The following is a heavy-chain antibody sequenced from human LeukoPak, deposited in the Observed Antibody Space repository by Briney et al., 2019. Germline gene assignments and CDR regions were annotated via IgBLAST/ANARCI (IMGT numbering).Heavy chain of an antibody. CDR2: ISWNSGSI. D-gene: IGHD3-10*01. V-gene: IGHV3-9*03. Sequence: LSLTCTVSGGSISSYYWSWIRQPPGKGLEWVSGISWNSGSIGYADSVKGRFTISRDNAKNSLYLQMNSLRAEDMALYYCAKDISPGSAYMDVWGKGTTVTVSS. CDR3: AKDISPGSAYMDV. J-gene: IGHJ6*03. CDR1: GGSISSYY.